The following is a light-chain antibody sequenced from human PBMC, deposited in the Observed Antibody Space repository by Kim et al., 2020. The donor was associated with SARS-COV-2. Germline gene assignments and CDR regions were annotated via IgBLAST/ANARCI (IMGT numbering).Light chain of an antibody. CDR2: DVN. V-gene: IGLV2-14*03. CDR3: SSYTASTTFV. J-gene: IGLJ1*01. Sequence: GQSITISCPGTSSDIGTYNYVSWYQHHPGKAPKVIIFDVNKRPSGITNRFSGSKFGSTASLTISGLQAEDEADYYCSSYTASTTFVFGLGTKVTVL. CDR1: SSDIGTYNY.